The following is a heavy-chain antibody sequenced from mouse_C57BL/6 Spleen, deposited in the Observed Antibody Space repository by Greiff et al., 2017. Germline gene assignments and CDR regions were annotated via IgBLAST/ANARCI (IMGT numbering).Heavy chain of an antibody. D-gene: IGHD2-9*01. Sequence: QVQLQQPGTELVKPGASVKLSCKASGYTFTSYWMHWVKQRPGQGLEWIGNINPSNGGTNYNGKFKGKATLTADKSSSTAYMQLSSLTSEDSAVYFCARPYYGYDGAFAYWGQGTLVTVSA. J-gene: IGHJ3*01. CDR2: INPSNGGT. CDR3: ARPYYGYDGAFAY. V-gene: IGHV1-53*01. CDR1: GYTFTSYW.